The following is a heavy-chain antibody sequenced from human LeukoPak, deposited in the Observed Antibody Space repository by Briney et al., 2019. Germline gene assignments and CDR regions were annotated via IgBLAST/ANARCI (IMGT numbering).Heavy chain of an antibody. J-gene: IGHJ4*02. D-gene: IGHD3-22*01. Sequence: GGSLRPSCAASGFTFTNHGMHCVRQAPGKGLEWVAFIRNVGNNKYHADSVKGRFTISRDNSKNTLYLQMNSLRAEDTAVYYCAKSDDSSGYWGGYFDYWGQGTLVTVSS. V-gene: IGHV3-30*02. CDR3: AKSDDSSGYWGGYFDY. CDR2: IRNVGNNK. CDR1: GFTFTNHG.